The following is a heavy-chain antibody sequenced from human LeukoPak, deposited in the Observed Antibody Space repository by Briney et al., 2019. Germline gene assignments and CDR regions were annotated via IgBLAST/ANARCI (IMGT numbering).Heavy chain of an antibody. D-gene: IGHD6-19*01. V-gene: IGHV3-30*02. CDR2: IRYDGSNK. CDR3: AREEYSSGWFY. Sequence: PGGSLSLSCAASGFTFDDYDMSWVRQAPGKGLEWVAFIRYDGSNKYYADSVKGRFTISRDNAKNSLYLQMNSLRAEDTAVYYCAREEYSSGWFYWGQGTLVTVSS. J-gene: IGHJ4*02. CDR1: GFTFDDYD.